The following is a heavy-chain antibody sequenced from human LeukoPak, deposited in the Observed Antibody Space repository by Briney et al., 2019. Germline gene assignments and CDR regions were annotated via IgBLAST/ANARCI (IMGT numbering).Heavy chain of an antibody. D-gene: IGHD3-10*01. V-gene: IGHV3-13*01. CDR3: ARAASYNYNNRPYLFDS. J-gene: IGHJ4*02. CDR2: IGTAGDT. Sequence: PGGSLRLSCAASGFTFSSYDMHWVRQATGKGLEWVSAIGTAGDTYYPGPVKGRFTISRENAKNSLYLQMNSLGAGDTAVYFCARAASYNYNNRPYLFDSWGQGTLVTVSS. CDR1: GFTFSSYD.